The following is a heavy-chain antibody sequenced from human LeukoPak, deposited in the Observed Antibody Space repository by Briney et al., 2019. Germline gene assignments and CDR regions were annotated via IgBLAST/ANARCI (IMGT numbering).Heavy chain of an antibody. Sequence: SVKVSFKASGCIFSSYGISWVRQAPGQGLEWVGGILPFFGRANYAQQFQGKVTIPADESTSTAYMELSSLRAEDTAVYYCARLSRGDILTGYANDDYWGQGTLVTVSS. CDR2: ILPFFGRA. CDR1: GCIFSSYG. V-gene: IGHV1-69*13. J-gene: IGHJ4*02. D-gene: IGHD3-9*01. CDR3: ARLSRGDILTGYANDDY.